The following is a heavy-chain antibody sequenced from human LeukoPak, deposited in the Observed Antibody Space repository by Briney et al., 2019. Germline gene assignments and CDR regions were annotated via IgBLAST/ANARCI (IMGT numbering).Heavy chain of an antibody. CDR1: GGSISSYY. CDR3: AKSNGYGLVDI. CDR2: IFYSGST. V-gene: IGHV4-59*04. D-gene: IGHD3-10*01. J-gene: IGHJ3*02. Sequence: NTSETLSLTCTVSGGSISSYYWSWIRQPPGKGLEWIGNIFYSGSTYYSPPLKSRLTISLDTSRNQFSLRLNSVTAADTAVYYCAKSNGYGLVDIWGQGTMVTVSS.